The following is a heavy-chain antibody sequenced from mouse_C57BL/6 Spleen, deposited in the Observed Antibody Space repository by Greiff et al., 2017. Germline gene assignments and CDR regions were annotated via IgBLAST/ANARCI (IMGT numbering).Heavy chain of an antibody. D-gene: IGHD2-1*01. J-gene: IGHJ4*01. CDR2: IDPSDSYT. CDR3: ARSNGNSGAMDY. V-gene: IGHV1-69*01. Sequence: VQLQQPGAELVMPGASVKLSCKASGYTFTSYWMHWVKQRPGQGLEWIGEIDPSDSYTNYNQKFKGKSTLTVDKSSSTAYMQLSSLTSEDSAVYYCARSNGNSGAMDYWGQGTSVTVSS. CDR1: GYTFTSYW.